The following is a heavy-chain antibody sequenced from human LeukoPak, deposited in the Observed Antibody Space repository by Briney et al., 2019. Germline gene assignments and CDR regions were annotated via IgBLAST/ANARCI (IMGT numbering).Heavy chain of an antibody. Sequence: PGGSLRLSCTASGFTFSGYAMNWVRQAPGKGLEWVSAVGTSGSTYYADSVKGRFTISRDNSKNTLYLQMSNLRAEDTAVYFCARGGGLDVWGQGATVTVSS. J-gene: IGHJ6*02. D-gene: IGHD3-16*01. CDR3: ARGGGLDV. CDR1: GFTFSGYA. V-gene: IGHV3-23*01. CDR2: VGTSGST.